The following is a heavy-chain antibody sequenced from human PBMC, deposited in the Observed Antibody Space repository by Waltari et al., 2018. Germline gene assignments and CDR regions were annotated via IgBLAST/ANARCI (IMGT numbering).Heavy chain of an antibody. CDR1: GGSIRSSSYY. CDR2: IYYSGST. J-gene: IGHJ3*02. D-gene: IGHD3-22*01. CDR3: ASPYDSSTGAFDI. V-gene: IGHV4-39*01. Sequence: QLQLQESGPGLEKPSETLSLTCTVSGGSIRSSSYYWGWIRQPPGKGLEWIGSIYYSGSTYYNPSLKSRVTISVDTSKNQFSLKLSSVTAADTAVYYCASPYDSSTGAFDIWGQGTMVTVSS.